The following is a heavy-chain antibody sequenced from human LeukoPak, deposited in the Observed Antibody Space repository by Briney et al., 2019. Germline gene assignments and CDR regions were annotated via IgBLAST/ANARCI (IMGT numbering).Heavy chain of an antibody. D-gene: IGHD5-18*01. V-gene: IGHV1-69*04. CDR1: GGTFSNYA. CDR3: VRGYTTMVTGRALDI. CDR2: IIPILGIA. Sequence: SVKVSCKASGGTFSNYAISWVRQAPGQGLEGVGRIIPILGIANYAQKFQGRVTITADKSTSTAYMALSSLRSEDTAMYYCVRGYTTMVTGRALDIWGQGTMVTVSS. J-gene: IGHJ3*02.